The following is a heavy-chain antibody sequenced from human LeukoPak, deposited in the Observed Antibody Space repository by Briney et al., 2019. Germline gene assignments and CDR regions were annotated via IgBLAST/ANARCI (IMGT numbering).Heavy chain of an antibody. J-gene: IGHJ4*02. CDR2: IYYSGST. V-gene: IGHV4-39*07. Sequence: SETLSLTCTVSGGSISSSSYYWGWIRQPPGKGLEWIGSIYYSGSTYYNPSLKSRVTISVDTSKNQFSLKLSSVTAADTAVYYCARAAPQGYSGYEMDYWGQGTLVTVSS. CDR1: GGSISSSSYY. CDR3: ARAAPQGYSGYEMDY. D-gene: IGHD5-12*01.